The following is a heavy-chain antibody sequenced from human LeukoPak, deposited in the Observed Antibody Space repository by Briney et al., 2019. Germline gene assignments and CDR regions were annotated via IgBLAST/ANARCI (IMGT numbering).Heavy chain of an antibody. CDR1: GGTFSSYA. CDR3: ARLVGQGAFDI. D-gene: IGHD2-8*02. Sequence: GSSVKVSCKASGGTFSSYAIGWVRQAPGQGLEWMGGIIPIFGTANYAQKFQGRVTITTDESTSTAYMELSSLRSEDMAVYYCARLVGQGAFDIWGQGTMVTVSS. V-gene: IGHV1-69*05. CDR2: IIPIFGTA. J-gene: IGHJ3*02.